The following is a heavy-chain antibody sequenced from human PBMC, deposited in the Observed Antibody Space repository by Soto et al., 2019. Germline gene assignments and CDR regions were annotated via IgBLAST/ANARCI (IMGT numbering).Heavy chain of an antibody. Sequence: SSETLSLTCTVSGGSISSDDYYWSWIRQPPGKGLDWIGSIYYSGSTYYNPSLKSRISISVDTSKNQFSLKLSSVTAADTAVYYCARVVEVIGGNWFDPWGQGTLVTVSS. CDR1: GGSISSDDYY. CDR3: ARVVEVIGGNWFDP. D-gene: IGHD3-22*01. V-gene: IGHV4-30-4*01. J-gene: IGHJ5*02. CDR2: IYYSGST.